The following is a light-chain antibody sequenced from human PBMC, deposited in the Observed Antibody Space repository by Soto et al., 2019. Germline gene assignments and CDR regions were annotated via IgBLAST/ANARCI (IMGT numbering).Light chain of an antibody. CDR1: QSVSSSY. Sequence: EIVLTQSPGTLSLSPGERATLSCRASQSVSSSYLAWYQQKPGQAPRLLIYGASSRATGIPDRFSGSGSGTDFTLTISRLEPEDFEVYYCQQYGSSPVTFGAGTKVDI. CDR2: GAS. CDR3: QQYGSSPVT. V-gene: IGKV3-20*01. J-gene: IGKJ3*01.